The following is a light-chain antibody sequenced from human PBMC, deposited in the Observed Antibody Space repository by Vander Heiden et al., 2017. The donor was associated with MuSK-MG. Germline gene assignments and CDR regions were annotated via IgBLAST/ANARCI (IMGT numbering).Light chain of an antibody. CDR1: QSLLHSDGNTY. CDR3: RQAKQFPRT. V-gene: IGKV2-24*01. CDR2: KIS. J-gene: IGKJ1*01. Sequence: DIVMTQTPLSSPVTLGQPASISCRSSQSLLHSDGNTYLSWLQQRPGQPPRLLIYKISNRCSGVPDRFSGSGAGTDFTLKISRVEAEDVGVYYCRQAKQFPRTFGQGTKVEVK.